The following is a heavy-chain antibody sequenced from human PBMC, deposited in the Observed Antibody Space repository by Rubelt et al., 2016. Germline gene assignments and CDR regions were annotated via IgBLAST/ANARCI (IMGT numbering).Heavy chain of an antibody. Sequence: QVQLQQWGAGLLKPSETLSLTCAVYGGSITSSSYYWSWIRQPPGKGLEWIGYIYNTGSTNYNPSLKSRVTISVAPSKNQCSLKVRAVTAADTAVYYCARGDRSGSYHFDLWGRGTLVTVSS. CDR2: IYNTGST. CDR1: GGSITSSSYY. D-gene: IGHD1-26*01. CDR3: ARGDRSGSYHFDL. V-gene: IGHV4-61*01. J-gene: IGHJ2*01.